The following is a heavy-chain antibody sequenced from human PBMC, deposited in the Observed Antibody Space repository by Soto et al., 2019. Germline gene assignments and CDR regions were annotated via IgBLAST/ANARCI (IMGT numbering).Heavy chain of an antibody. J-gene: IGHJ5*02. CDR1: GDSVSSNTAS. V-gene: IGHV6-1*01. D-gene: IGHD5-12*01. CDR3: AKGDNLGPKTGYAFDP. Sequence: SPTLSLTCAISGDSVSSNTASWNWIRQSPSRGLEWLGRTYFRSKWYNDYAVSVKSRIIINPDTSNNQFSLQLNSVTPQDPAVYFCAKGDNLGPKTGYAFDPWGQGIMVTVSS. CDR2: TYFRSKWYN.